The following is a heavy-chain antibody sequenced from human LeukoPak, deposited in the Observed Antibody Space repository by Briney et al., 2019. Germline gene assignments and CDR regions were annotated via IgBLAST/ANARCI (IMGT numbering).Heavy chain of an antibody. CDR1: RFTFSSYA. Sequence: GGSLRLSCAASRFTFSSYAMHWVRQAPGKGLEWVANIKQDGSEKYYVDSVKGRFTISRDNAKNSLYLQMNSLRAEDTAVYYCAREGYDILTGYYEFDYWGQGTLVTVSS. D-gene: IGHD3-9*01. V-gene: IGHV3-7*01. CDR2: IKQDGSEK. J-gene: IGHJ4*02. CDR3: AREGYDILTGYYEFDY.